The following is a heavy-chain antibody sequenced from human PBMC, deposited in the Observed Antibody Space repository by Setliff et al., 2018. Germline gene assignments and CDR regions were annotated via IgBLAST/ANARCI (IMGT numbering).Heavy chain of an antibody. CDR2: INHSGST. V-gene: IGHV4-34*01. D-gene: IGHD1-26*01. CDR1: GGSFSGYY. CDR3: ARGPSSGSYSDAFDI. J-gene: IGHJ3*02. Sequence: KPSETLSLTCAVSGGSFSGYYWSWIRQPPGKGLAWNGEINHSGSTNDNPSLKSRVTKSVDTSKNQFSLKLRSVTAADTAVYYCARGPSSGSYSDAFDIWGQGTMVTVSS.